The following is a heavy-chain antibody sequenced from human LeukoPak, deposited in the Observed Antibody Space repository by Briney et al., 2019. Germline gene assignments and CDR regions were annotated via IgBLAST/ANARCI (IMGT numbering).Heavy chain of an antibody. V-gene: IGHV3-48*03. CDR1: GFTFSSYE. D-gene: IGHD3-10*01. J-gene: IGHJ3*02. CDR3: ARVGAGEGGWFGEINAFDI. Sequence: PGGSLRLSCAASGFTFSSYEMNWVRQAPGKGLEWVSYISSSGSTIYYADSVKGRFTISRDNAKNSLYLQMNSLRAEDTAVYYCARVGAGEGGWFGEINAFDIWGQGTMVTVSS. CDR2: ISSSGSTI.